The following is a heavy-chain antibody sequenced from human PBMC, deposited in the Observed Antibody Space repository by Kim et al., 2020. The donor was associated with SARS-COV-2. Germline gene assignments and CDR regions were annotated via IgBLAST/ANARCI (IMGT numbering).Heavy chain of an antibody. V-gene: IGHV4-34*01. D-gene: IGHD1-26*01. CDR1: GGSFSGYY. Sequence: SETLSLTCAVYGGSFSGYYWSWIRQPPGKGLEWIGEINHSGSTNYNPSLKSRVTISVDTSKNQFSLKLSSVTAADTAVYYCARGRAYSGSYFDYWGQGTL. CDR2: INHSGST. CDR3: ARGRAYSGSYFDY. J-gene: IGHJ4*02.